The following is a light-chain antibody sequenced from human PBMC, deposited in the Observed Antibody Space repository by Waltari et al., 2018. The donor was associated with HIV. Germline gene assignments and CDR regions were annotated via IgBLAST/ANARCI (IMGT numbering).Light chain of an antibody. Sequence: DIQMTLSPFFLSASVRARIHIARRASQSVGSRLHWYQQKLGTAPKVLIHEAASLQRGVPSRFSGGGSGTYVTVTISDLQPDDFATYYCQQSSRIPLTFGPGTKVD. V-gene: IGKV1-39*01. CDR1: QSVGSR. J-gene: IGKJ3*01. CDR2: EAA. CDR3: QQSSRIPLT.